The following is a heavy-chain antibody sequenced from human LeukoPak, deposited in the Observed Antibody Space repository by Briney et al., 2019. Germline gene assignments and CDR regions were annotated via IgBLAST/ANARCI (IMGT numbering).Heavy chain of an antibody. Sequence: GGSLRLSCAASGFTFSSYAMSWVRQAPGKGLEWVSAISGSGGSTYYADSVKGRFTISRDNSKNTLYLQMNSLRAEDTAVYYCAKDTEYAWIQLWDYFDYWGQGTLVTVSS. V-gene: IGHV3-23*01. D-gene: IGHD5-18*01. CDR2: ISGSGGST. J-gene: IGHJ4*02. CDR1: GFTFSSYA. CDR3: AKDTEYAWIQLWDYFDY.